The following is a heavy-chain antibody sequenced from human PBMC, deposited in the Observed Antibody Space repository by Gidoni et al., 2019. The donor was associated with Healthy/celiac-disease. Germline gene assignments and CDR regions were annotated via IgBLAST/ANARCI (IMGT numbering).Heavy chain of an antibody. J-gene: IGHJ4*02. CDR3: AKDLYDILTGYTRPFDY. D-gene: IGHD3-9*01. CDR1: GFTFSSYA. Sequence: VQLVEFGGGLVQPGGSLRPSCAASGFTFSSYAMSWVRQAPGKGLEWVSAISGSGGSTYYADSVKGRFTISRDNSKNTLYLQMNSLRAEDTAVYYCAKDLYDILTGYTRPFDYWGQGTLVTVSS. CDR2: ISGSGGST. V-gene: IGHV3-23*04.